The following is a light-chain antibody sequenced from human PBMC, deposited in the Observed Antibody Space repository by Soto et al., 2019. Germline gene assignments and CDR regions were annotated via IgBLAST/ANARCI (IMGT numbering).Light chain of an antibody. J-gene: IGKJ1*01. CDR1: QGIRND. CDR3: LQDYNYPLT. V-gene: IGKV1-6*01. Sequence: AIQMTQSPTSLSASVGDRVTITCRASQGIRNDLAWYQQKPGKAPKVLIFGTYNLQSGVPSRFSGRVSDKEFSLTISSLQPEDSATYYCLQDYNYPLTFGQGTKVEI. CDR2: GTY.